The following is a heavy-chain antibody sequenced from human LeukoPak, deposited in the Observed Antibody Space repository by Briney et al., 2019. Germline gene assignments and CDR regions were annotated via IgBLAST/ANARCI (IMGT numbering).Heavy chain of an antibody. Sequence: SETLSLTCTVSGGSITSYYWSWIRQPPGKGLEWIGYIYYSGSTNYNPSLKSRVTISVDTSKNQFSLKLSSVTAADTAVYYCARGGGLDYYYYYMDVWGKGTTVTISS. J-gene: IGHJ6*03. D-gene: IGHD6-6*01. CDR3: ARGGGLDYYYYYMDV. V-gene: IGHV4-59*01. CDR2: IYYSGST. CDR1: GGSITSYY.